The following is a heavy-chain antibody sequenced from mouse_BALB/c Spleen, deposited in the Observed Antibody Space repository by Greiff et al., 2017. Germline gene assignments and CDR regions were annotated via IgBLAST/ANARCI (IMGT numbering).Heavy chain of an antibody. CDR3: ARGDGYYVSDY. CDR2: INPSSGYT. J-gene: IGHJ2*01. V-gene: IGHV1-4*02. Sequence: VQLQESAAELARPGASVKMSCKASGYTFTSYTMHWVKQRPGQGLEWIGYINPSSGYTEYNQKFKDKTTLTADKSSSTAYMQLSSLTSEDSAVYYCARGDGYYVSDYWGQGTTLTVSS. CDR1: GYTFTSYT. D-gene: IGHD2-3*01.